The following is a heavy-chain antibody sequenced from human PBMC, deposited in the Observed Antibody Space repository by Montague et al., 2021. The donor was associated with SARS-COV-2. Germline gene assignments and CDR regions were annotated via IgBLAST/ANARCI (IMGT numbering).Heavy chain of an antibody. CDR3: ARDKDLYCSGGSCYSLDYYDSSGYSLRGYFDY. V-gene: IGHV3-30-3*01. Sequence: SLRLSCVASGFTFSSYAMHWVRQAPGKGLEWVAVISYDGSNKYYADSVKGRFTISRDNSKNTLYLQMNSLRAEDTAVYYCARDKDLYCSGGSCYSLDYYDSSGYSLRGYFDYWGQGTLVTVSS. J-gene: IGHJ4*02. CDR2: ISYDGSNK. D-gene: IGHD2-15*01. CDR1: GFTFSSYA.